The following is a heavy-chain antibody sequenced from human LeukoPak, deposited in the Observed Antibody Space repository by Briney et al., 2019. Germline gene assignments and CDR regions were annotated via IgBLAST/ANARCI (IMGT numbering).Heavy chain of an antibody. Sequence: GGSLRLSCAASGFTFSKYAMTWVRQAPGKGLEWVAFITSSSDTISYADSVKGRFTISRDNSKNTLYLQMNSLRAEDTAVYYCAKDENLDWGQGTLVTVSS. J-gene: IGHJ4*02. CDR3: AKDENLD. CDR1: GFTFSKYA. CDR2: ITSSSDTI. V-gene: IGHV3-48*01.